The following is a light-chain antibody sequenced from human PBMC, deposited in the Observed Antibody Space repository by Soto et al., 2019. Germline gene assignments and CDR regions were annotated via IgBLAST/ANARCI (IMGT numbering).Light chain of an antibody. CDR1: QSINRF. V-gene: IGKV1-39*01. CDR2: AAS. Sequence: EIQMTHSPSSLSASVGERVPITCRASQSINRFLNWYQQKPGKAPKLMIYAASSLQSGVPSRFSGSGSGTDFTLTISSLQPEDFATYYCQQSYSPPPVTLFQGTRLEIK. CDR3: QQSYSPPPVT. J-gene: IGKJ5*01.